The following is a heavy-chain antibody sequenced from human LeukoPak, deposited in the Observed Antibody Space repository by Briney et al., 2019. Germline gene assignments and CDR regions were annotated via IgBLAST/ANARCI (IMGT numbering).Heavy chain of an antibody. Sequence: PGRSLRLSCAASGFTFSSYGMHWVRQAPGKGLEWVAVISHNGSNKYYADSVKGRFTISRDNSKNTLYLQMNSLGAEDAAVYYCAKSPRGYGGSFFDYWGQGTLVTVSS. J-gene: IGHJ4*02. CDR2: ISHNGSNK. V-gene: IGHV3-30*18. CDR3: AKSPRGYGGSFFDY. D-gene: IGHD3-22*01. CDR1: GFTFSSYG.